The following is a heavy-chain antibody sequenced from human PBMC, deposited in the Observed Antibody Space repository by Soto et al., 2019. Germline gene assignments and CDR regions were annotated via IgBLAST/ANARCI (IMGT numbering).Heavy chain of an antibody. J-gene: IGHJ4*02. D-gene: IGHD4-17*01. CDR2: ISWNSGNI. CDR1: GFTFDDYA. Sequence: EVQLVESGGGLVQPGRSLRLSFAASGFTFDDYAMHWVRQVPGKGLEWVSGISWNSGNIGYADSVKGRFTISRDNAKSSLYLQMNSLRAEDTALYYCAIFRTVTTPFDYWGQGTLVTVSS. V-gene: IGHV3-9*01. CDR3: AIFRTVTTPFDY.